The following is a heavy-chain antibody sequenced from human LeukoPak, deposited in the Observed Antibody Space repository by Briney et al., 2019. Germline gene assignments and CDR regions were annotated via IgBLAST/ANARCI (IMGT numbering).Heavy chain of an antibody. Sequence: GESLKISCKGSGYSFTSYWIGWVRQIPGKGLEWMGIIYPGDSDTRYSPSFQGQVTISADKSISTAYLQWSSLKASDTAMYYCAGGGSGYDYYYGGNKDDAFDIWGQGTMVTVSS. CDR2: IYPGDSDT. CDR1: GYSFTSYW. CDR3: AGGGSGYDYYYGGNKDDAFDI. J-gene: IGHJ3*02. V-gene: IGHV5-51*01. D-gene: IGHD5-12*01.